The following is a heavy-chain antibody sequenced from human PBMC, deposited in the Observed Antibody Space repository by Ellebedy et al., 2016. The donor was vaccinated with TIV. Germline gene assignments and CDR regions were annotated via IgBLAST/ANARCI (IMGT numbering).Heavy chain of an antibody. D-gene: IGHD4/OR15-4a*01. CDR2: INPDSGGT. V-gene: IGHV1-2*02. J-gene: IGHJ6*02. Sequence: ASVKVSCKASGNTFIGYYIHWVRQAPGQGLEWMGWINPDSGGTNLPQKFQGRVTMTRDTSFNPAYMELTRLQSDDTAVYYCARVLRATSGMDVWGQGTTVIVS. CDR1: GNTFIGYY. CDR3: ARVLRATSGMDV.